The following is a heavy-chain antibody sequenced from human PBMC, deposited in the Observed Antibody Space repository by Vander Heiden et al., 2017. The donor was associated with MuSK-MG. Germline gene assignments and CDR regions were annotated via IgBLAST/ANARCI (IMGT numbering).Heavy chain of an antibody. V-gene: IGHV3-49*04. D-gene: IGHD2-21*01. CDR3: TRSSYGVYSTHWYFDV. CDR1: GFTFGDYV. CDR2: SRSETYGGTV. J-gene: IGHJ2*01. Sequence: EVHLVESGGGLVQPGRSLRLSCAASGFTFGDYVMSWVRQAPGKGLEWVGFSRSETYGGTVEYAASVKGRFTISRDESKYVAYLQMDSLRTEDTAVYYCTRSSYGVYSTHWYFDVWGRGTLVTVSS.